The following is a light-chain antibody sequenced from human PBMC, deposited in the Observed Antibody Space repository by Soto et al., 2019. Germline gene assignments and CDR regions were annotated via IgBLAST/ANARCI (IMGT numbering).Light chain of an antibody. CDR3: QHYDSSLLT. Sequence: EIVLTQSPGTLSLSPGERATLSCRDSQSVSSTYLAWYQQKPGQPPRLLIYGASTRATGIPDRFSGSGSGADFTLTISRLEPEDFAVYFCQHYDSSLLTFGGGTKVEIK. CDR2: GAS. J-gene: IGKJ4*01. V-gene: IGKV3-20*01. CDR1: QSVSSTY.